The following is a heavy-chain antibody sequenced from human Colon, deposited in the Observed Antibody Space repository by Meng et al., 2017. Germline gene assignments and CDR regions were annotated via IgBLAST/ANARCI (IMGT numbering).Heavy chain of an antibody. J-gene: IGHJ4*02. CDR3: ARVTYDDSRGYYGTDY. CDR2: IHHSETT. CDR1: GDSITSTKW. V-gene: IGHV4-4*02. Sequence: VHVQDAGPGLVKPSETLSLTCAVSGDSITSTKWWNWVRQPPGKRLEWIGEIHHSETTNYNPSLESRVTISIDNSKNQFSLKLDSVTAADTAVYYCARVTYDDSRGYYGTDYWGQGTLVTVSS. D-gene: IGHD3-22*01.